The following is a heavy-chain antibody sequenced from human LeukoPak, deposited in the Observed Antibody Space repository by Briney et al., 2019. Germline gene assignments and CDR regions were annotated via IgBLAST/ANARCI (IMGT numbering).Heavy chain of an antibody. CDR3: ARDHCSGGSCYSGPGAFDI. V-gene: IGHV4-30-2*01. CDR2: IYHSGST. D-gene: IGHD2-15*01. Sequence: SQTLSLTCAVSGGSISSGGYSWSWIRQPPGKGLEWIGYIYHSGSTYYNPSLKSRVTISVDRSKNQFSLKLSSVTAADTAVYYCARDHCSGGSCYSGPGAFDIWGQGTMVTVSS. J-gene: IGHJ3*02. CDR1: GGSISSGGYS.